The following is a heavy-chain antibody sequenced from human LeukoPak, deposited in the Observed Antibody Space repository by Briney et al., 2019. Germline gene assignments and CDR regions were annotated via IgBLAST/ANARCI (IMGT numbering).Heavy chain of an antibody. CDR1: GFTFSDYD. CDR3: ARVAKERVGGVYYFDY. V-gene: IGHV3-13*01. J-gene: IGHJ4*02. D-gene: IGHD1-1*01. Sequence: GGSLRLSCAASGFTFSDYDMHWVRQATGKGLDWVSAIGTAGDTYYTGSVKGRFTISRENAKNSLYPQMNSLRAGDTAVYYCARVAKERVGGVYYFDYWGQGTLVTISS. CDR2: IGTAGDT.